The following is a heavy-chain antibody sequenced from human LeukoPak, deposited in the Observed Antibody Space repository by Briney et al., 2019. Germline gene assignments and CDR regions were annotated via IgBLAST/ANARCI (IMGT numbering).Heavy chain of an antibody. Sequence: ASVKVSCKASGFTFTSSAVQWVRQARGQRLEWIGWIVVGSGNTNYAQKFQERVTITRDMSTNTAYMELSSLRSEDTAVYYCARAPRSWGFDYWGQGTLVTVFS. CDR2: IVVGSGNT. V-gene: IGHV1-58*01. CDR1: GFTFTSSA. D-gene: IGHD7-27*01. CDR3: ARAPRSWGFDY. J-gene: IGHJ4*02.